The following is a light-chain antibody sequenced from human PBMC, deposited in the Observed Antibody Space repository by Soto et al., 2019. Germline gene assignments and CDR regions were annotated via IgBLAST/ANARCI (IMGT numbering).Light chain of an antibody. CDR3: SSYAGGNNWV. Sequence: QSVLTQPPSASGSPGQSLTISCTGTSSDVGAHNYVSWYQQNPGKAPKLMLYDVNKRPSGVPDRFSGSKSGNTASLTVSGLQAEDEGDYYCSSYAGGNNWVFGGGTKVTVL. CDR1: SSDVGAHNY. J-gene: IGLJ3*02. CDR2: DVN. V-gene: IGLV2-8*01.